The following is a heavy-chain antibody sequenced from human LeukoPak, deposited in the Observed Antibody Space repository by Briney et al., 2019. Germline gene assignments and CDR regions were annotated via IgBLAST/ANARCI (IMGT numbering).Heavy chain of an antibody. CDR1: GYSISSGYY. D-gene: IGHD1-7*01. J-gene: IGHJ4*02. V-gene: IGHV4-34*01. Sequence: KPSETLSLTCAVSGYSISSGYYWSWIRQPPGKGLEWIGEINHSGSTNYNPSLKSRVTISVDTSKNQFSLKLSSVTAADTAVYYCARGKELWGRGTLVTVSS. CDR2: INHSGST. CDR3: ARGKEL.